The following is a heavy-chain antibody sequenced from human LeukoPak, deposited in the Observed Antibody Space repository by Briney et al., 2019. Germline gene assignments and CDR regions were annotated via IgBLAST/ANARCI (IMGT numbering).Heavy chain of an antibody. V-gene: IGHV3-7*01. CDR2: IKQDGSEK. CDR1: GFTFSSYE. Sequence: QTGGSLRLSCAASGFTFSSYEMNWVRQAPGKGLEWVANIKQDGSEKYYVDSVKGRFTISRDNAKNSLYLQMNSLRAEDTAVYYCAREEGAAEVKKYWGQGTLVTVSS. CDR3: AREEGAAEVKKY. J-gene: IGHJ4*02. D-gene: IGHD6-13*01.